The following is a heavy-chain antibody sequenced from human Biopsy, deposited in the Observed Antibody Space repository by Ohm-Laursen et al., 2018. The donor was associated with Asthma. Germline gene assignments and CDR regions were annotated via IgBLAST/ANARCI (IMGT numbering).Heavy chain of an antibody. CDR2: ISSDVRE. CDR1: GFSISSYG. Sequence: RSLRLSCAASGFSISSYGMHWVRQAPGKGLEWVALISSDVREWYADSVKGRFTISRDNSKDTLDLQMNSLRGDDTAVYYCVRWRSGYPDHYSDFWGLGTLVTVSS. D-gene: IGHD2-21*01. CDR3: VRWRSGYPDHYSDF. J-gene: IGHJ4*02. V-gene: IGHV3-30*03.